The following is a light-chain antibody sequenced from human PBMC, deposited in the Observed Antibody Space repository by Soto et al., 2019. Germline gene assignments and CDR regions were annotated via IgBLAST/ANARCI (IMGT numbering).Light chain of an antibody. V-gene: IGKV1-39*01. J-gene: IGKJ4*01. CDR1: QSISGY. CDR3: QQSYTTRPT. Sequence: DIQMTQSPSSLSASVGDRVTITCRASQSISGYLNWYQQKPGKAPKLLIYAASSLQSGVPSRFSGSGSGTDFTLTISSLQPEDFAAYYCQQSYTTRPTFGGGTKVEIK. CDR2: AAS.